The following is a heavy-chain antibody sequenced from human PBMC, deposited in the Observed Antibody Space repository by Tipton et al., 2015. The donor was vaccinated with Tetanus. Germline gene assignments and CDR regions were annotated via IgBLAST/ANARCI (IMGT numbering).Heavy chain of an antibody. CDR2: IIGSNNDE. Sequence: SLRLSCAASGFTFTTYSMNWVRQTPGKGLEWVSSIIGSNNDEYYADSVKGRFTISRDNSMNTVYLQMNSLRADDTAIYYCAKDRGPSSWYRLDNWGQGTLLTVSS. D-gene: IGHD6-13*01. CDR3: AKDRGPSSWYRLDN. V-gene: IGHV3-21*01. J-gene: IGHJ4*02. CDR1: GFTFTTYS.